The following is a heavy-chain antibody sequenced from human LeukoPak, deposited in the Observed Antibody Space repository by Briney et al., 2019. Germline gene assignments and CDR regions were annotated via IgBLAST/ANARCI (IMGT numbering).Heavy chain of an antibody. D-gene: IGHD3-22*01. CDR1: GFTFSSYA. CDR3: ARTHSSGYYNYYYYYGMDV. V-gene: IGHV3-30-3*01. J-gene: IGHJ6*02. Sequence: GGSLRLSCAASGFTFSSYAMSWVRQAPGKGLEWVAVISYDGSNKYYADSVKGRFTISRDNSKNTLYLQMNSLRAEDTAVYYCARTHSSGYYNYYYYYGMDVWGQGTTVTVSS. CDR2: ISYDGSNK.